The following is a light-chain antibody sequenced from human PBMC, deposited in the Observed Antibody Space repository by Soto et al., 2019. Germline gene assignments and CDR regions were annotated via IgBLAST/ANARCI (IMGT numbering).Light chain of an antibody. CDR3: QQYGSSRT. CDR1: QSVSSSY. CDR2: GAS. Sequence: ELVLTQSPGTLSLSPGERATLSCRASQSVSSSYLARYQQKPGQAPRLLIYGASSRATGIPDRFSGSGSGTDFTLTISRLEPEDFAVYYCQQYGSSRTFGQGTKVDIK. V-gene: IGKV3-20*01. J-gene: IGKJ1*01.